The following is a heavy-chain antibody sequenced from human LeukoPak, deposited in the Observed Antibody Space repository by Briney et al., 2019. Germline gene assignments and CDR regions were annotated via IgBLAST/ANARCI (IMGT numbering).Heavy chain of an antibody. CDR3: ARDRGYSWNAGWFDP. J-gene: IGHJ5*02. Sequence: SETLSLTCTVSDYSIRSGYYWGWIRQPPGKGLEWIGSIFHSGTTYYNPSLKSRVTISVDTSKNQFSLRLSSVTAAETAVYYCARDRGYSWNAGWFDPWGQGTLVTVSS. CDR2: IFHSGTT. D-gene: IGHD1-1*01. V-gene: IGHV4-38-2*02. CDR1: DYSIRSGYY.